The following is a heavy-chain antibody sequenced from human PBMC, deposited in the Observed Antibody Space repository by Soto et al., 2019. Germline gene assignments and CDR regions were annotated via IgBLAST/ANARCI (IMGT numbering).Heavy chain of an antibody. CDR1: GGSISSYY. V-gene: IGHV4-59*01. CDR2: IYYSGST. D-gene: IGHD2-15*01. J-gene: IGHJ4*02. Sequence: QVQLQESGPGLVKPSETLSLTCTVSGGSISSYYWSWIRQPPGKGLEWIGYIYYSGSTNYNPSLTRRVTISVDTSKNQFSLKLSSVTAADTAVYYCARVYGGYLDYWGQGTLVTVSS. CDR3: ARVYGGYLDY.